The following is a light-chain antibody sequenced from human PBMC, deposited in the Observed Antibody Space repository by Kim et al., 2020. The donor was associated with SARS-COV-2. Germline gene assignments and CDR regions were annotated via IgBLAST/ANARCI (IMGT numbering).Light chain of an antibody. CDR1: QSISSY. CDR2: AAS. CDR3: KQSYSTPWT. V-gene: IGKV1-39*01. Sequence: ESVGDRVTITCQASQSISSYLKWYQQKPGKAPKLLIYAASSLQSGVPSRFSGSGSGTDFTLTISSLQPEDFATYNCKQSYSTPWTFGQGTKVDIK. J-gene: IGKJ1*01.